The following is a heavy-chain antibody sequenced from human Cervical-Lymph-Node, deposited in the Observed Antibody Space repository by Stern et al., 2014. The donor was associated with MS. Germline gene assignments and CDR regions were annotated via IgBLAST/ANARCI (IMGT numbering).Heavy chain of an antibody. V-gene: IGHV3-33*01. CDR2: LWYEENKT. D-gene: IGHD4-17*01. Sequence: VQLVESGGGVVQPGRSLRLACATSGFTFSYYGMARVRQAPGQGLEVVALLWYEENKTYYTDSVKGRFTISRDTSKNTLYLQMDNLRAEDTAVYYCARDSRDYLNYYGLDVWGQGTTVTVS. CDR3: ARDSRDYLNYYGLDV. CDR1: GFTFSYYG. J-gene: IGHJ6*02.